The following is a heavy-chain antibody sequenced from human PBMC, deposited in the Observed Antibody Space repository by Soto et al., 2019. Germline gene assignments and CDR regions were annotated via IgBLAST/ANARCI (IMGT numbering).Heavy chain of an antibody. CDR1: VASINNYH. D-gene: IGHD3-10*01. CDR3: ATLRGLGVVSPYFDS. Sequence: PSETPSLTCTVSVASINNYHWTWIRQPPGKGLEWIAYIYYTGITNFNPSLKSRVTISMDTSKNQFSLKLRSVTAADTAVYFCATLRGLGVVSPYFDSWGQGLMVTVS. J-gene: IGHJ4*02. CDR2: IYYTGIT. V-gene: IGHV4-59*08.